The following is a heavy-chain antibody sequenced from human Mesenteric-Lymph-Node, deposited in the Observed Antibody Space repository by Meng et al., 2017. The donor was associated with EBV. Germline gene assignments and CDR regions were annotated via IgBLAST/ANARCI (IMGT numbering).Heavy chain of an antibody. J-gene: IGHJ4*02. CDR2: IHSTGGT. V-gene: IGHV4-30-4*01. CDR1: GDSVSNGDYY. CDR3: ARAWEVVKFDY. D-gene: IGHD3-22*01. Sequence: QVQLQESGPGLVRPSQTLSLTCAVSGDSVSNGDYYLNWIRQPPGKGLEWIGYIHSTGGTYYNPSLKSRVTISIDMARNYFFLKLSSVTAADTAVYYCARAWEVVKFDYWGQGTLVTVSS.